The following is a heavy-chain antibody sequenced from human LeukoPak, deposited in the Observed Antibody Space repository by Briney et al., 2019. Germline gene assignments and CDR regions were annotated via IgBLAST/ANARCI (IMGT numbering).Heavy chain of an antibody. Sequence: SETLSLTCTVSGGSISSYYWSWIRRPPGKGLEWIAYISDIGSINYNPSLKSRVTISLETSKNQFSLKLSSVTAADTAVYYCARILYSSGWYVGAFDIWGQGTMVTVSS. J-gene: IGHJ3*02. CDR3: ARILYSSGWYVGAFDI. V-gene: IGHV4-59*12. CDR1: GGSISSYY. CDR2: ISDIGSI. D-gene: IGHD6-19*01.